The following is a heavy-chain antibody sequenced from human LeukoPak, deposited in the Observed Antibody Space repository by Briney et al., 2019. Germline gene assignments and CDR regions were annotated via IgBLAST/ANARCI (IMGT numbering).Heavy chain of an antibody. J-gene: IGHJ4*02. V-gene: IGHV3-30-3*01. D-gene: IGHD4-17*01. CDR1: GFTFSSYA. Sequence: GGSLRLSCAASGFTFSSYAMHWVRQAPGKGPEWVAVISYDGSNKYYADSVKGRFTISRDNSKNTLYLQMNSLRAEDTAVYYCARGYGDSGFDYWGQGSLVTVSS. CDR2: ISYDGSNK. CDR3: ARGYGDSGFDY.